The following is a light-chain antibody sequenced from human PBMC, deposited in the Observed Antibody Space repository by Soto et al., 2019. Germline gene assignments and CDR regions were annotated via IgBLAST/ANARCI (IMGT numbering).Light chain of an antibody. J-gene: IGKJ5*01. CDR3: QQYDIWPIT. CDR1: QSVSSN. CDR2: GAS. Sequence: EIVMTQSPATVSVSPGERATLSCRASQSVSSNLAWHQQKPGQAPRLLIYGASTRATGVPARFSGSGSGTEFTLTISSLLSEDIAVYYCQQYDIWPITFGQGTRLEIK. V-gene: IGKV3-15*01.